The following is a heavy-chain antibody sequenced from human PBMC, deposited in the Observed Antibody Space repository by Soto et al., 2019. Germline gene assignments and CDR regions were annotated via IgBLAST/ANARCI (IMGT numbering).Heavy chain of an antibody. Sequence: LSLTCTVSGGSVSSGSYYWSWIRQPPGKGLEWIGYIYYSGSTNYNPSLKSRVTISVDTSKNQFSLKLSSVTAADTAVYYCANLAYSYGERDSPFDYWGQGTLVTVSS. V-gene: IGHV4-61*01. D-gene: IGHD5-18*01. J-gene: IGHJ4*02. CDR2: IYYSGST. CDR3: ANLAYSYGERDSPFDY. CDR1: GGSVSSGSYY.